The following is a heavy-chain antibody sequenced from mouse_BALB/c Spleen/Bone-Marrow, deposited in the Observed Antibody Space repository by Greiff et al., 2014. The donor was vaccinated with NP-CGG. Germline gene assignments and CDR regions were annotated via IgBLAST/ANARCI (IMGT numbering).Heavy chain of an antibody. CDR2: IRSKSNNYAT. Sequence: EVQGVESGGGLVQPKGSLKLSCAASGFTFNTNAMNWVRQAPGKGLEWVVRIRSKSNNYATYYADSVKDRFTISRDDSQTMLYLQMNNLKTEDTAMYYCVRDGSSSFAYWGQGTLVTVST. D-gene: IGHD1-1*01. J-gene: IGHJ3*01. CDR1: GFTFNTNA. CDR3: VRDGSSSFAY. V-gene: IGHV10S3*01.